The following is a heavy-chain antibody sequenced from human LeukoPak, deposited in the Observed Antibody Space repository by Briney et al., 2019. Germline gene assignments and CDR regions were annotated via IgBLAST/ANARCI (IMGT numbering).Heavy chain of an antibody. V-gene: IGHV3-30*18. D-gene: IGHD2-15*01. CDR2: ISYDGSNK. J-gene: IGHJ6*02. CDR1: GFTFSSYG. Sequence: PGRSLRLSCAASGFTFSSYGMHWVRQAPGKGLEWVAVISYDGSNKYYADSVKGRFTISRDNSKNTLYLQMNSLGAEDTAVYYCAKERLYCSGGSCSRIYYYYGMDVWGQGTTVTVSS. CDR3: AKERLYCSGGSCSRIYYYYGMDV.